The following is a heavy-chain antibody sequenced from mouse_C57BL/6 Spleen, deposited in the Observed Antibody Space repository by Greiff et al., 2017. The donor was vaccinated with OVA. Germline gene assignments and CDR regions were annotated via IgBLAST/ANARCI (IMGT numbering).Heavy chain of an antibody. D-gene: IGHD1-1*01. Sequence: EVQLMESGGGLVQPGGSMKLSCVASGFTFSNYWMNWVRQSPEKGLEWVAQIRLKSDNYATHYAESVKGRFTISRDDSTSRVYLQMNNVRADDTGIYYCTTTEGDGWGQGTSVTVS. J-gene: IGHJ4*01. CDR1: GFTFSNYW. CDR2: IRLKSDNYAT. V-gene: IGHV6-3*01. CDR3: TTTEGDG.